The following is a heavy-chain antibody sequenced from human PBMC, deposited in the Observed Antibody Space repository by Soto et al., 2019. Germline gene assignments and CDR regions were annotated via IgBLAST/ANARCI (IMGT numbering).Heavy chain of an antibody. D-gene: IGHD4-17*01. CDR3: ARDRNDYGDYAWFDY. V-gene: IGHV4-31*03. J-gene: IGHJ4*02. Sequence: QVQLQESGPGLVKPSQTLSLTCTVSGGSISSGGYYWSWIRQHPGKGLEWIGYIYYSGSTYYNPSPKGRVTIQVDTSKNQFSMKLSSVTAADTAVYYCARDRNDYGDYAWFDYWGQGTLVTVSS. CDR1: GGSISSGGYY. CDR2: IYYSGST.